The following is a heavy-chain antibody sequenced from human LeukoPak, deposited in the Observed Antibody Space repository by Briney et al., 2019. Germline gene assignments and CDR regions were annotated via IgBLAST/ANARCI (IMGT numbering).Heavy chain of an antibody. CDR3: ARGRENDYGDYEGLLDY. J-gene: IGHJ4*02. Sequence: PSQTLSLTCTVSGGSISSGGYYWSWIRQHPGKGLEWIGYIYYSVSTYYNPSLKSRVTIPVDTSKNQFSLKLSSVTAADTAVYYCARGRENDYGDYEGLLDYWGQGTLVTVSS. CDR2: IYYSVST. V-gene: IGHV4-31*03. CDR1: GGSISSGGYY. D-gene: IGHD4-17*01.